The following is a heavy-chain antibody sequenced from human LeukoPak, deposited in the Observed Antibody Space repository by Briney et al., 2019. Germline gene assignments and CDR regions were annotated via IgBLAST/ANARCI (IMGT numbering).Heavy chain of an antibody. CDR3: ARHQFTPNYYDSSGYYSEDNWFDP. V-gene: IGHV5-51*01. D-gene: IGHD3-22*01. CDR1: GYSFTSYW. J-gene: IGHJ5*02. CDR2: IYPGDSDT. Sequence: GESLKISCKGSGYSFTSYWIGWVRQMPGKGLEWMGIIYPGDSDTRYSPSFQGQLTISADKSISAAYLQWSSLKASDTAMYYCARHQFTPNYYDSSGYYSEDNWFDPWGQGTLVTVSS.